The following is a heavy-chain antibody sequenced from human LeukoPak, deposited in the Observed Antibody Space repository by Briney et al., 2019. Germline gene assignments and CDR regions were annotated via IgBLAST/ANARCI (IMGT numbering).Heavy chain of an antibody. J-gene: IGHJ4*02. Sequence: SETLSLTCTVSGASINSRTYYWAWIRQPPGKGLEWIGNIYYTGSSYYNPSLKSRVTLSVDTSKNELSLQLNSVTAADTAVYFCARGVGYDDTLGSYYGFFDYWGQGTLVAVSS. CDR3: ARGVGYDDTLGSYYGFFDY. CDR1: GASINSRTYY. D-gene: IGHD3-22*01. CDR2: IYYTGSS. V-gene: IGHV4-39*07.